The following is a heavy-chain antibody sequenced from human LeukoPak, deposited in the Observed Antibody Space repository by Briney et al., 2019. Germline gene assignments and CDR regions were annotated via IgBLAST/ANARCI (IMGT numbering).Heavy chain of an antibody. J-gene: IGHJ6*03. D-gene: IGHD3-10*01. CDR3: ARWESYYYGSGSPSAYYMDV. CDR1: GFTFSRYS. CDR2: ISSSSSTI. V-gene: IGHV3-48*01. Sequence: PGGSLRLSCAASGFTFSRYSMNWVRQAPGKGLEWVSHISSSSSTIYYADSVKGRFTISRDNAKNSLYLQMNSLRAEDTAVYYCARWESYYYGSGSPSAYYMDVWGKGTTVTVSS.